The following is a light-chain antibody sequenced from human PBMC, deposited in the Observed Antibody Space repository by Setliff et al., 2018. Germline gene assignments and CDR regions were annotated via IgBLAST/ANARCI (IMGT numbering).Light chain of an antibody. CDR3: SSYTSSSTYV. Sequence: QSALTQPASVSGSPGQSITISCTGTSSDVGGYNYVSWFQHHPGKAPKLMIYDANKRPSGVSNRFSGSKSGNTASLTISGLQAEDETDYSCSSYTSSSTYVFGTGTKVTVL. V-gene: IGLV2-14*03. CDR1: SSDVGGYNY. J-gene: IGLJ1*01. CDR2: DAN.